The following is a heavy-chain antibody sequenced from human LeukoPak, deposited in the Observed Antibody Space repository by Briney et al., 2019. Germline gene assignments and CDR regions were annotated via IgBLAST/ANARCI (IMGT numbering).Heavy chain of an antibody. CDR3: ARTLVDYVWGSYRYTGFDY. V-gene: IGHV2-5*02. J-gene: IGHJ4*02. D-gene: IGHD3-16*02. CDR2: IYWDDDK. Sequence: SGPTLVKPTQTLTLTCTFSGFSLSTSGVGVGWIRQPPGKALEWLALIYWDDDKRYSPSLKSRLTITKDTSKNQVVLTMTNMDPVDTATYYCARTLVDYVWGSYRYTGFDYWGQGTLVTVSS. CDR1: GFSLSTSGVG.